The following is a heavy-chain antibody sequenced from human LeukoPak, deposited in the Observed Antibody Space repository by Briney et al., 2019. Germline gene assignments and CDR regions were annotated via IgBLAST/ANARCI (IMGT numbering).Heavy chain of an antibody. J-gene: IGHJ4*02. V-gene: IGHV3-53*01. D-gene: IGHD6-19*01. CDR3: AKDPRAVAGLIDY. CDR2: IYSGGNT. CDR1: GFTFSSYW. Sequence: GGSLRLSCAASGFTFSSYWMHWVRQAPGKGLVWVSFIYSGGNTHYSDSVKGRFTISRDNSKNTLYLQMNSLRAEDTAVYYCAKDPRAVAGLIDYWGQGTLVTVSS.